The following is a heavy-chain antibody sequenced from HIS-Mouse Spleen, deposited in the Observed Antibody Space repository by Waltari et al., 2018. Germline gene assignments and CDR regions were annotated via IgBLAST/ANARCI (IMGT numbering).Heavy chain of an antibody. Sequence: QVQLQQWGAGLLKPSETLSLTCAVYGGSFSGYYWSWIRQPPGKGLEWIGETNHSGSTNYNPSLKGRVTISVDTSKNQFSLKLSSVTAADTAVYYCAGRRITMIVVVIHAFDIWGQGTMVTVSS. CDR3: AGRRITMIVVVIHAFDI. CDR2: TNHSGST. J-gene: IGHJ3*02. D-gene: IGHD3-22*01. CDR1: GGSFSGYY. V-gene: IGHV4-34*01.